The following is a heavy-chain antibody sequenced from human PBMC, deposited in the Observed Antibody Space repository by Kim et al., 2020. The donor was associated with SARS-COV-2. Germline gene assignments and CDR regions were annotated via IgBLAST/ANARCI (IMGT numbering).Heavy chain of an antibody. CDR2: ISWNSGSI. Sequence: GGSLRLSCAASGFTFDDYAMHWVRQAPGKGLEWVSGISWNSGSIGYADSVKGRFTISRDNAKNSLYLQMNSLRAEDTALYYCAKPRYYYDSSGYYGMDVWGQGTTVTVSS. D-gene: IGHD3-22*01. J-gene: IGHJ6*02. V-gene: IGHV3-9*01. CDR1: GFTFDDYA. CDR3: AKPRYYYDSSGYYGMDV.